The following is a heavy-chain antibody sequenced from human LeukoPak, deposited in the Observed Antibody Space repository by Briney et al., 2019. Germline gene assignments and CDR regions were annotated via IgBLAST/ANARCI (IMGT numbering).Heavy chain of an antibody. Sequence: SETLSLTCTVSGGSISSSSYYWGWIRQPPGKGLEWIGSIYYSGSTYYNPSLKSRVTISVDTSKNQFSLKLSSVTAADTAVYYCARIVQIPPSVAGDYWGQGTLVTVSS. J-gene: IGHJ4*02. CDR1: GGSISSSSYY. CDR2: IYYSGST. D-gene: IGHD6-19*01. V-gene: IGHV4-39*01. CDR3: ARIVQIPPSVAGDY.